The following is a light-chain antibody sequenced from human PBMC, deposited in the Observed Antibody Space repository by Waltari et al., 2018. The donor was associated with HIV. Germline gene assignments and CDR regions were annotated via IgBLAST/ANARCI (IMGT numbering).Light chain of an antibody. Sequence: QSVLTQPPSVSGAPGQSVTTSCTGNTSNIGAGFDVQRYQMVPGKAPKLLIFGNNNRPSGVPERFSGSKSGTSPSLAITGLQVEDECDYYCQSYDRSLNGYVFGSGTTVTVL. CDR2: GNN. V-gene: IGLV1-40*01. CDR1: TSNIGAGFD. J-gene: IGLJ1*01. CDR3: QSYDRSLNGYV.